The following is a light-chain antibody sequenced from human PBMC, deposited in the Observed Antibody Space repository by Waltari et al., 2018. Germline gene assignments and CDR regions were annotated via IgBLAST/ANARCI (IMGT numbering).Light chain of an antibody. CDR2: GAS. J-gene: IGKJ1*01. CDR3: QKYDRLPAT. V-gene: IGKV3-20*01. Sequence: EIVLTQSPGTLSLSPGDRGTLSSRASQSVSRFLAWYQQKPGQAPRLLSYGASTRATGIPDRFSGSGSGTDFSLTISRLEPEDFAVYYCQKYDRLPATFGQGTKVEIK. CDR1: QSVSRF.